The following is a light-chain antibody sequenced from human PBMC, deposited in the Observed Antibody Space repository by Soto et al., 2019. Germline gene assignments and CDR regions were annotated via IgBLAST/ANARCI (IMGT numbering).Light chain of an antibody. CDR1: QSVSSY. CDR3: QQRSNWQT. CDR2: DAS. Sequence: EIVLTQSPATLSLSPGERATLSCRASQSVSSYLAWYQQKPCQAPTLLIYDASNRATGIPARFSGSGSGTDFTLTISSLEPEDFAFYYCQQRSNWQTFGQGTKVEIK. J-gene: IGKJ1*01. V-gene: IGKV3-11*01.